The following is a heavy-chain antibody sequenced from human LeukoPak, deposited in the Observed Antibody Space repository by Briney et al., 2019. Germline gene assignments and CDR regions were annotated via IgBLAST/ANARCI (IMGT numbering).Heavy chain of an antibody. J-gene: IGHJ5*02. CDR3: ARLGIAVAGPINWFDP. V-gene: IGHV4-39*01. CDR1: GGSISSSNYY. CDR2: IYYSGST. Sequence: SETLSLTCIVSGGSISSSNYYWGRIRQPPGKGLEWIGSIYYSGSTYYNPSLKSRVTISVDTSKNQFSLKLSSVTAADTAVYYCARLGIAVAGPINWFDPWGQGTLVTVSS. D-gene: IGHD6-19*01.